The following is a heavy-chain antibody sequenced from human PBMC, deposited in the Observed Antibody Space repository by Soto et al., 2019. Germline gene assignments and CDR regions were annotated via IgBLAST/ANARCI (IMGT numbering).Heavy chain of an antibody. CDR1: GFTFKNVW. CDR3: SVVVGNGWSDP. J-gene: IGHJ5*02. Sequence: GGSLRLSCAASGFTFKNVWMNWVRQAPGKGLEWVGRISDGGSTNYAAPVRDRFTISRDDSKNTLYLQMNSLKTEDTAVYYCSVVVGNGWSDPWGQGTLVTVSS. V-gene: IGHV3-15*07. D-gene: IGHD2-8*01. CDR2: ISDGGST.